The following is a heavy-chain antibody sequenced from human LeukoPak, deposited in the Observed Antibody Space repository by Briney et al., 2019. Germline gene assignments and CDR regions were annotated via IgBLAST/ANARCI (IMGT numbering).Heavy chain of an antibody. D-gene: IGHD6-13*01. V-gene: IGHV1-8*01. CDR2: MNPNSGNT. CDR1: GYTFTSYD. J-gene: IGHJ4*02. Sequence: GASVKVSCKASGYTFTSYDINWVRQATGQGLEWLGWMNPNSGNTGYAQKFQGRVTMTRNTSISTAYMELSSLRSEDTAVYYCARARSYSSSWYAQRASYCFDYWGQGTLVTVSS. CDR3: ARARSYSSSWYAQRASYCFDY.